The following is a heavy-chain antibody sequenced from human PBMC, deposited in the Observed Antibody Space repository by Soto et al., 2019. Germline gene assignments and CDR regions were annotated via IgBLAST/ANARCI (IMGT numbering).Heavy chain of an antibody. J-gene: IGHJ6*02. CDR3: ARDVTDFWSGHEGMDV. Sequence: TLSLTCPVSGVSISNGGYYWTWIRQHPGKGLEWIGYIYYSGSTYYNPSLKSRVTISVDTSKNQFSLKLTSVTAADTAVYYCARDVTDFWSGHEGMDVWGQGTKVTVYS. V-gene: IGHV4-31*03. CDR2: IYYSGST. D-gene: IGHD3-3*01. CDR1: GVSISNGGYY.